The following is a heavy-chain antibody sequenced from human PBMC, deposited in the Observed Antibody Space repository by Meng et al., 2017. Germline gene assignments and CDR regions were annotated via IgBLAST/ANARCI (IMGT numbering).Heavy chain of an antibody. V-gene: IGHV4-34*01. D-gene: IGHD1-1*01. CDR2: INHSGST. J-gene: IGHJ4*02. CDR3: ASFSVGERQFDY. CDR1: GGSISSYY. Sequence: ESLKISCTVSGGSISSYYWSWIRQPPGKGLEWIGEINHSGSTNYNPSLKSRVTISVDTSKNQFSLKLSSVTAADTAVYYCASFSVGERQFDYWGQGTLVTVSS.